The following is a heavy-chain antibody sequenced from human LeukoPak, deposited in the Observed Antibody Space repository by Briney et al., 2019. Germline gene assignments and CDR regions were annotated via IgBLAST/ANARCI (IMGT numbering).Heavy chain of an antibody. CDR3: AKGTSHSYCTNGVCGRLDY. D-gene: IGHD2-8*01. V-gene: IGHV3-30*18. CDR2: ISYDGSNK. J-gene: IGHJ4*02. CDR1: GFTFSSYG. Sequence: GGSLRLSCAASGFTFSSYGMHWVRQAPGKGLEWVAVISYDGSNKYYVDSVKGRFTISRDNSKNTLYLQMNSLRAGDTAVYYCAKGTSHSYCTNGVCGRLDYWGQGTLVTVSS.